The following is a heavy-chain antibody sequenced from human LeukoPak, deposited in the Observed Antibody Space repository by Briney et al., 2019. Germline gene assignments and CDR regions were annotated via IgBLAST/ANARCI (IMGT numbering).Heavy chain of an antibody. V-gene: IGHV3-23*01. CDR3: AKEMHYYGSGSYSNYYYYMDV. D-gene: IGHD3-10*01. J-gene: IGHJ6*03. CDR1: GFTFSSYG. Sequence: PGGSLRLSCAASGFTFSSYGMSWVRQAPGKGLEWVSAISGSGGSTYYADSVKGRFTISRDNSKNTLYLQMNSLRAEDTAVYYCAKEMHYYGSGSYSNYYYYMDVWGKGTTVTISS. CDR2: ISGSGGST.